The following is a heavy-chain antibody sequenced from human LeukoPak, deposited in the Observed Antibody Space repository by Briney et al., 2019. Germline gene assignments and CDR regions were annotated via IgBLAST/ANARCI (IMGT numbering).Heavy chain of an antibody. Sequence: GGSLRLSCAASGFTVSSNYMSWVRQAPGKGLEWVSVIYSGGSTYYADSAKGRFTISRDNSKNTLYLQMNSLRAEDTAVYYCARVKRYAYGMDVWGQGTTVTVSS. D-gene: IGHD3-16*01. CDR3: ARVKRYAYGMDV. CDR2: IYSGGST. CDR1: GFTVSSNY. J-gene: IGHJ6*02. V-gene: IGHV3-53*01.